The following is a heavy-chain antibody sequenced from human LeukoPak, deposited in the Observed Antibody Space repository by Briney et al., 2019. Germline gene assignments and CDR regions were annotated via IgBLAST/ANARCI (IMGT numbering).Heavy chain of an antibody. V-gene: IGHV3-30*14. Sequence: GRSLRLSCAASGFTFSSYTMHWVRQTPGKGLEWVAVISDDAHGNVQYYADSVKGRCTISRDTSTNTVYLQLNSLRAEDTATYYCAGYGGSYPYYMDVWGKGTTVILSS. J-gene: IGHJ6*03. CDR2: ISDDAHGNVQ. CDR3: AGYGGSYPYYMDV. CDR1: GFTFSSYT. D-gene: IGHD1-26*01.